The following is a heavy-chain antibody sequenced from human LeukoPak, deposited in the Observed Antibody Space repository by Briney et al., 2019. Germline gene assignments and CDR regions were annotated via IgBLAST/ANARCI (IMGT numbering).Heavy chain of an antibody. V-gene: IGHV3-30*04. CDR3: ARDPSRGYYAIGMDV. CDR2: ISYEGSNK. Sequence: GGSLRLSCAASGFTFSSYAMHRVGQAPGKGLEGVAVISYEGSNKYYADSVKGRFTISRENTKNTLYLQMNSLRAEDTAVYYCARDPSRGYYAIGMDVWGQGTTVTVSS. CDR1: GFTFSSYA. D-gene: IGHD3-22*01. J-gene: IGHJ6*02.